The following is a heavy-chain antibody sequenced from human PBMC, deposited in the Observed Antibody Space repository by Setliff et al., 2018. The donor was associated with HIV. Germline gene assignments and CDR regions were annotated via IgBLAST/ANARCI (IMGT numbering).Heavy chain of an antibody. CDR2: ISGYNGNT. CDR3: ARGGGSSYLYHSRGSEYFQY. V-gene: IGHV1-18*01. CDR1: GYTFTSYG. D-gene: IGHD3-22*01. J-gene: IGHJ1*01. Sequence: ASVKVSCKASGYTFTSYGISWVRQAPGQGLEWMGWISGYNGNTKFAQKLQGRVTMNTDTSTSTAYMELRSPRSDDTAVYYCARGGGSSYLYHSRGSEYFQYWGQGAPVTVSS.